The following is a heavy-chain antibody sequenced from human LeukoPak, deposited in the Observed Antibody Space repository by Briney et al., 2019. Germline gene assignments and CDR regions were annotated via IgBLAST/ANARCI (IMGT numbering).Heavy chain of an antibody. V-gene: IGHV3-48*03. D-gene: IGHD6-13*01. Sequence: GGSLRLSCAASGFDFNKYEMNWVRQAPGKGLEWISYISGSGSSKFYADSVKGRFTISRDNAKNSLYLQMNSLRAEDTAVYYCARRLPYSSSFDYWGQGTLVTVSS. CDR3: ARRLPYSSSFDY. CDR2: ISGSGSSK. CDR1: GFDFNKYE. J-gene: IGHJ4*02.